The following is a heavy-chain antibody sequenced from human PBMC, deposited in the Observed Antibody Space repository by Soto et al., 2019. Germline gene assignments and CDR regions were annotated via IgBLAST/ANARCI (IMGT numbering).Heavy chain of an antibody. Sequence: QIQLVQSGAEVKKPGASVKVSCKASGYTFTSYAIGWVRQAPGQGLEWMGWISAYNGNTNYAQKFQGRVTMTTDSSTSTAHMEVRVLRSDDTAVYYCARGSGGLLWYGEQLDIWGQGTLVTVSS. CDR1: GYTFTSYA. V-gene: IGHV1-18*01. J-gene: IGHJ4*02. CDR3: ARGSGGLLWYGEQLDI. CDR2: ISAYNGNT. D-gene: IGHD3-10*01.